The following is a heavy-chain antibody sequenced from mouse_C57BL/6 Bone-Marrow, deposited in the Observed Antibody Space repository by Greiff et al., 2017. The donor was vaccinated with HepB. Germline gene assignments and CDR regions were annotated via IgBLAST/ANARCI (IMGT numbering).Heavy chain of an antibody. D-gene: IGHD1-1*01. J-gene: IGHJ4*01. Sequence: EVKLVESGGGLVQPGGSLKLSCAASGFTFSDYGMAWVRQAPRKGPEWVAFISNLAYSIYYADTVTGRFTISRENAKNTLYLEMSSLRSEDTAMYYCARQDYYGSSLPYAMDYWGQGTSVTVSS. V-gene: IGHV5-15*04. CDR1: GFTFSDYG. CDR2: ISNLAYSI. CDR3: ARQDYYGSSLPYAMDY.